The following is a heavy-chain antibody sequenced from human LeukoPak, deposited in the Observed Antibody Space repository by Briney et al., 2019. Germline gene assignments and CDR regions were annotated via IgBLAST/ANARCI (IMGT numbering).Heavy chain of an antibody. Sequence: ASVKVSCKASGYTFTSYYMHWVRQAPGQGVEWMGIINPSGGSTSYPQKFQGRVTITRDMPTSAVYMELSSLRSEDTAVYYCARERGDSVGVVIMAPRPYYYYYYMDVWGKGTTVTVSS. V-gene: IGHV1-46*01. CDR3: ARERGDSVGVVIMAPRPYYYYYYMDV. D-gene: IGHD3-3*01. J-gene: IGHJ6*03. CDR1: GYTFTSYY. CDR2: INPSGGST.